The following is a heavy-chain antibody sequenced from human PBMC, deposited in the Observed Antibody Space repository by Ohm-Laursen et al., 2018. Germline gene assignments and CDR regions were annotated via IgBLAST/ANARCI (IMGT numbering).Heavy chain of an antibody. D-gene: IGHD3-22*01. CDR1: GGSISSYY. J-gene: IGHJ3*02. CDR3: AGEEGPYYDSSGYYQSGAFDI. Sequence: SETLSLTCTVSGGSISSYYWSWIRQPPGKGLEWIGYIYYSGSTNYNPSLKSRVTISVDTSKNQFSLKLSSVTAADTAVYYCAGEEGPYYDSSGYYQSGAFDIWGQGTMVTVSS. V-gene: IGHV4-59*01. CDR2: IYYSGST.